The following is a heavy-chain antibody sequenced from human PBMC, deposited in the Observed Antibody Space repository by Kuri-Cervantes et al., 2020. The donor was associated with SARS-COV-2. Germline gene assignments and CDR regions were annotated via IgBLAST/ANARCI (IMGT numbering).Heavy chain of an antibody. V-gene: IGHV1-69*13. CDR1: GGTFSSYA. D-gene: IGHD3-3*01. J-gene: IGHJ6*02. CDR2: IIPIFGTA. Sequence: SVKVSCKASGGTFSSYAISWVRQAPGQGLEWMGGIIPIFGTANYAQKFQGRVTITADESTSTAYMELSSLRSEDTAVYYCARDEELVGVVIIGVGDGMDVWGQGTTVTVSS. CDR3: ARDEELVGVVIIGVGDGMDV.